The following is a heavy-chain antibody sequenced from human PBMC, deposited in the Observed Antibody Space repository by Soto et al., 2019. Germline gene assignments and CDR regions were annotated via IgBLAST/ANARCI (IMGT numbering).Heavy chain of an antibody. D-gene: IGHD2-15*01. V-gene: IGHV3-9*01. J-gene: IGHJ4*02. CDR3: AKSTYCSGGSCYHGDFDY. Sequence: EVQLVESGGGLVQPGRSLRLSCAASGFTFDDYAMHWVRQAPGKGLEWVSGISWNSGSIGYADSVKGRFTISRDNAKNSLYLQMNSLRAEDTALYYCAKSTYCSGGSCYHGDFDYWGQGTLVTVSS. CDR1: GFTFDDYA. CDR2: ISWNSGSI.